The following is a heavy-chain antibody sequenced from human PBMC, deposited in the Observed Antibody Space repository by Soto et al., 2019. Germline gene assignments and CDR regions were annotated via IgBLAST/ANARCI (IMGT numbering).Heavy chain of an antibody. D-gene: IGHD6-13*01. Sequence: QVQLQQWGAGLLKPSETLSLTCAVYGGSFNGYYWSWIRQPPGKGLEWIGEINHSGNTNYNPSLKSAVTITVDMSKNQVTLKLSFVAAADTAGYYCARGRKQLVLAYYDYYGMDVWGQGPTVTLSS. J-gene: IGHJ6*02. CDR1: GGSFNGYY. CDR3: ARGRKQLVLAYYDYYGMDV. V-gene: IGHV4-34*01. CDR2: INHSGNT.